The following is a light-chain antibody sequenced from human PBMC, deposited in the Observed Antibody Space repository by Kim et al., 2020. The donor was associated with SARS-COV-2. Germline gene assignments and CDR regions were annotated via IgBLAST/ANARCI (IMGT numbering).Light chain of an antibody. CDR2: YDS. Sequence: SYELTQPPSVSVAPGKTARIICGGNNIGSESVHWYQQRPGQAPVLVISYDSDRPSGIPERFSGSNSGNTATLTISRVEAGDEADYYCQVWDSSNDHYVFGSGTKVTVL. V-gene: IGLV3-21*04. CDR1: NIGSES. CDR3: QVWDSSNDHYV. J-gene: IGLJ1*01.